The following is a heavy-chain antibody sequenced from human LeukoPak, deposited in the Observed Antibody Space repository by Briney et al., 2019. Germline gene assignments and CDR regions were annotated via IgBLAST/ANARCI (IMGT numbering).Heavy chain of an antibody. CDR1: GFTFSNYA. V-gene: IGHV3-64*01. J-gene: IGHJ4*02. D-gene: IGHD2-21*02. CDR3: ARDNRPYCGGYCYFDS. Sequence: NPGGSLRLSCVGSGFTFSNYAIHWVRQAPGKGLEFVSVISGNGGSTYYANSVKGRFTISRDNSKNTLYLQMGSLRDEDMAVYYCARDNRPYCGGYCYFDSWGQGTLVTVSS. CDR2: ISGNGGST.